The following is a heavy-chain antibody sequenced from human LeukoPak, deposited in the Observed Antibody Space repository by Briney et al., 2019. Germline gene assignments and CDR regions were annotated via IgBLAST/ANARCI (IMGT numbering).Heavy chain of an antibody. CDR3: AREEWQQSDYYGMDV. CDR2: ISAYNGNT. V-gene: IGHV1-18*01. D-gene: IGHD3-3*01. Sequence: ASVKVSCKASGYTFTSYGISWVRQAPGQGLEWMGWISAYNGNTNYAQKLQGRVTMTTDTSTSTAYMELRSLRSDDTAVYYCAREEWQQSDYYGMDVWGQGTTVTVSS. J-gene: IGHJ6*02. CDR1: GYTFTSYG.